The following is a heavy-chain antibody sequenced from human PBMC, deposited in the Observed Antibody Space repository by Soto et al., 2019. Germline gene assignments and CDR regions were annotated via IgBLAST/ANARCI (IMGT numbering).Heavy chain of an antibody. Sequence: SGGSLRLSCAASGFTFSGSAMHWVRQASGKGLEWVGRIRSKANSYATAYAASVKGRFTISRDDSKNTAYLQMNSLKTEDTAVYYCTRVVPAAIYYYYGMDVWGQGTTVTVSS. CDR2: IRSKANSYAT. D-gene: IGHD2-2*02. J-gene: IGHJ6*02. CDR3: TRVVPAAIYYYYGMDV. CDR1: GFTFSGSA. V-gene: IGHV3-73*01.